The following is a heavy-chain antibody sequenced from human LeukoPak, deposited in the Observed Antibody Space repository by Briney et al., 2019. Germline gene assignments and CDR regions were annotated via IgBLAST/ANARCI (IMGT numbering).Heavy chain of an antibody. CDR2: IIPIFGTA. D-gene: IGHD3-3*01. CDR3: ARAAGGYDFWSGYYGY. CDR1: GGTFSSYA. Sequence: LVKVSCKASGGTFSSYAISWVRQAPGQGLEWMGGIIPIFGTANYAQKFQGRVTITACESTSTAYMELSSLRSEDTAVYYCARAAGGYDFWSGYYGYWGQGTLVTVSS. V-gene: IGHV1-69*13. J-gene: IGHJ4*02.